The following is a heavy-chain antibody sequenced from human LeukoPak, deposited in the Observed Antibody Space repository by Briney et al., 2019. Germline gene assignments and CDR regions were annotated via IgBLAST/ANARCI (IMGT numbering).Heavy chain of an antibody. Sequence: PGRSLRLSCAASGFTFDDYAMHWVRQAPGKGLEWVSGISWNSGSIGYADSVKGRFTISRDNAKNSLYLQMNSLRAEDTALYYCAKDSGRVAVTDAFDIWGQGTMVTVSS. CDR2: ISWNSGSI. V-gene: IGHV3-9*01. D-gene: IGHD6-19*01. CDR1: GFTFDDYA. CDR3: AKDSGRVAVTDAFDI. J-gene: IGHJ3*02.